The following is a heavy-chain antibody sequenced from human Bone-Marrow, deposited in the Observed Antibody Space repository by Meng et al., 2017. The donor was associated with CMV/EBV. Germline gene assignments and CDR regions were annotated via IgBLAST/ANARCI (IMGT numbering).Heavy chain of an antibody. CDR3: SGAPRSGTHAVSYSMDV. CDR1: VGTFTSYT. CDR2: FIPILDIT. Sequence: SLKVSCKAFVGTFTSYTFSWVRQAPGQGLAWMGRFIPILDITNFAQKFQGRIPITADKSTNTVYMELSSLRSEDTAVYYCSGAPRSGTHAVSYSMDVWGQGTTVTVSS. V-gene: IGHV1-69*02. J-gene: IGHJ6*02. D-gene: IGHD1-26*01.